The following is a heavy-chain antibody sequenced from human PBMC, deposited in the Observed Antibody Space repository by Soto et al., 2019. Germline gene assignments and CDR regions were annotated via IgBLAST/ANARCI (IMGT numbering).Heavy chain of an antibody. CDR1: GGSFSGYY. Sequence: SETLSLTCAVYGGSFSGYYWSWIRQPPGKGLEWIGEINHSGSTNYNPSHKSRVTISVDTSKNQFSLKLSSVTAADTAVYYCARARDNSAAGTYYYGMDVWGLGTTVTVSS. CDR3: ARARDNSAAGTYYYGMDV. J-gene: IGHJ6*02. D-gene: IGHD6-13*01. CDR2: INHSGST. V-gene: IGHV4-34*01.